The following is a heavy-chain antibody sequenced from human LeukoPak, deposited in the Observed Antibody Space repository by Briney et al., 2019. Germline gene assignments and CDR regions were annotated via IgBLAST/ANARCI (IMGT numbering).Heavy chain of an antibody. CDR1: GFTFSYDT. D-gene: IGHD3-10*01. CDR2: ISGAGSFI. Sequence: GGSLRLSCAASGFTFSYDTMKWVRQAPGKGLEWVSSISGAGSFIYYADSVRGRFTISRDNAKNLLYLQMNSLRAEDTATYYCATDVVRDTDYWGQGTLVTVSS. V-gene: IGHV3-21*04. J-gene: IGHJ4*02. CDR3: ATDVVRDTDY.